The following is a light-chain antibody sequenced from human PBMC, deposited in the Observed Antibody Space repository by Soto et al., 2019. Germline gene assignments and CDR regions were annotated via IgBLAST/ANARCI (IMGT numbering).Light chain of an antibody. J-gene: IGKJ4*01. Sequence: EIVMTQSPATLSVSPGERVTLSSRACQSVSNNLAWYQQKPGQAPRLLIYAASTRATGLPARFSGSGSGTQFTLTISSLQSEDFAVYYCQQYNNWPPLTFGGGTKVEIK. V-gene: IGKV3-15*01. CDR1: QSVSNN. CDR3: QQYNNWPPLT. CDR2: AAS.